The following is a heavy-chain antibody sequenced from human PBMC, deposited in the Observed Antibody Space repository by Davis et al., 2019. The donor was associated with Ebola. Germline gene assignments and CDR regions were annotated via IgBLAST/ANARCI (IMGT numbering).Heavy chain of an antibody. CDR2: IIPILGIA. CDR1: GGTFSSYA. D-gene: IGHD4-11*01. J-gene: IGHJ4*02. Sequence: SVKVSCKASGGTFSSYAMHWVRQAPGQRLEWMGRIIPILGIANYAQKFQGRVTITADKSTSTAYMELSSLRSEDTAVYYCARDLGTVNDYWGQGTLVTVSS. V-gene: IGHV1-69*04. CDR3: ARDLGTVNDY.